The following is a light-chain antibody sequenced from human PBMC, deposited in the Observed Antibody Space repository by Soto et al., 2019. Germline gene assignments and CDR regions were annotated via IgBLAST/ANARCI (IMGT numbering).Light chain of an antibody. CDR3: QHSDSAPGGT. J-gene: IGKJ1*01. Sequence: DIQLTQSPSSLSASVGDSVTITCRASQSIRTYVNWYHQRPEKAPTLLIYAASYLQSGVPPRFSGSGSGTDFTLNISSLQPEDFATYYCQHSDSAPGGTFAQGTKVDIK. CDR1: QSIRTY. CDR2: AAS. V-gene: IGKV1-39*01.